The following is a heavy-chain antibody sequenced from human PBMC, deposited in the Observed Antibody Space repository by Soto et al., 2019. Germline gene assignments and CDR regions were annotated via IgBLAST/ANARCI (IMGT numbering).Heavy chain of an antibody. V-gene: IGHV3-30*01. CDR1: GFTFSSYA. CDR3: ARDGAMIPAAGLTLDH. CDR2: ISYDGSNK. Sequence: QVQLVESGGGVVQPGRSLRLSCAASGFTFSSYAMHWVRQAPGKGLEWVAVISYDGSNKYDADSVKGRFTNSRDNPKNTLYLEMNSLRVEDTAVYHCARDGAMIPAAGLTLDHWGQGILVTVSS. J-gene: IGHJ4*02. D-gene: IGHD6-13*01.